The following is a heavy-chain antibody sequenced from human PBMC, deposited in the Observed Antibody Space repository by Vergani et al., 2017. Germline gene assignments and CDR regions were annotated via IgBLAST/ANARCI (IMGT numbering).Heavy chain of an antibody. V-gene: IGHV3-23*01. D-gene: IGHD6-6*01. Sequence: EVQVLESGGGLVQPGGSLSLSCAASGFTFSNYAMSWVRQAPGKGLEWVSGISGGSGSTYYAYYADSVKGRFTISRDNSKNTLYLQLNSLRAEDTAIYYCAKGLFLRASRGSSSFDYWGQGTLVTVSS. CDR3: AKGLFLRASRGSSSFDY. CDR1: GFTFSNYA. J-gene: IGHJ4*02. CDR2: ISGGSGSTYYA.